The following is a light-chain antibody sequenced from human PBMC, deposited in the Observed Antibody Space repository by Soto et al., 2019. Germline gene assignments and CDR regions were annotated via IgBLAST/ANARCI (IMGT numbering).Light chain of an antibody. CDR1: QGINIF. Sequence: DIQLTQSPSFLSASVGDRVTITCRASQGINIFLAWFQQKPGKAPNLLISAASTLQSGVPSRFSGSGSETEFTLTITSLQPEDFATYYCLLDFRYFWAFGQGTKVDIK. CDR3: LLDFRYFWA. CDR2: AAS. V-gene: IGKV1-9*01. J-gene: IGKJ1*01.